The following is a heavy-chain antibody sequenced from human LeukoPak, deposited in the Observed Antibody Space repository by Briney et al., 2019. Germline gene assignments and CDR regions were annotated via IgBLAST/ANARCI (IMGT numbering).Heavy chain of an antibody. Sequence: GGSLRLSCAASGFTFSNYWMSWVRQAPGTGLEWVANINPGGTETYYVEPVKGRFTISRDNAKNLVYLQMNSLRAEDSAVYHCGRFGYVAGVDLWGQGTLVTVSS. J-gene: IGHJ4*02. CDR2: INPGGTET. CDR1: GFTFSNYW. CDR3: GRFGYVAGVDL. D-gene: IGHD6-19*01. V-gene: IGHV3-7*01.